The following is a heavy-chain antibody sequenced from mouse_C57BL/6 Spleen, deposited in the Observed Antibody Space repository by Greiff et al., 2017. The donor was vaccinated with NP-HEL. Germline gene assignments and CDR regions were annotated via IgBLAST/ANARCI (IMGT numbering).Heavy chain of an antibody. V-gene: IGHV5-4*01. Sequence: EVQRVESGGGLVKPGGSLKLSCAASGFTFSSYAMSWVRQTPEKRLEWVATISDGGSYTYYPDNVKGRFTISRDNAKNNLYLQMSHLKSEDTAMYYCARGGDYDWGGYWGQGTTLTVSS. D-gene: IGHD2-4*01. CDR3: ARGGDYDWGGY. J-gene: IGHJ2*01. CDR1: GFTFSSYA. CDR2: ISDGGSYT.